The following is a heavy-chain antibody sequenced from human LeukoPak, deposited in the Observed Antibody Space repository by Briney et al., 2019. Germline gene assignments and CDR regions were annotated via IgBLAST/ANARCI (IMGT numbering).Heavy chain of an antibody. J-gene: IGHJ4*02. CDR1: GFTFSSYW. V-gene: IGHV3-74*01. CDR2: INSDGSST. CDR3: AILPGGVDDFDY. Sequence: PGGSLRLSCAASGFTFSSYWMHWVRQAPGKGLVWVSRINSDGSSTSYADSVKGRFTISRDNAKNTLYLQMNSLRAEDTAVYYCAILPGGVDDFDYWGQGTLSPSPQ. D-gene: IGHD1-14*01.